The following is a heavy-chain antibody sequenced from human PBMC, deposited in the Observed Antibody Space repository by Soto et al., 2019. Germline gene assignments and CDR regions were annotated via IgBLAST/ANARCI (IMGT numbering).Heavy chain of an antibody. CDR2: ISSGSGDI. J-gene: IGHJ4*02. CDR3: ARDSILAAAGSSRFYFDN. V-gene: IGHV3-48*02. Sequence: EVLLVETGGGLVQPGGSLRLSCAASGFTFGSCSMNCVRQAPGKGLEWISYISSGSGDIYYADSVKGRFIISRDNAKNSLYLQMNSLTDGDTAVYYCARDSILAAAGSSRFYFDNWGQGTLVTVSS. CDR1: GFTFGSCS. D-gene: IGHD6-13*01.